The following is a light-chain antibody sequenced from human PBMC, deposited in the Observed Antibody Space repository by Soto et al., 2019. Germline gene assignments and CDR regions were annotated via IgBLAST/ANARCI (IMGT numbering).Light chain of an antibody. CDR3: QHYGSSRT. CDR2: DAS. J-gene: IGKJ1*01. CDR1: QSVSSS. Sequence: EIVLTQSPGTLSLSPCERSTLSYRASQSVSSSLAWYQQRPGQAPRLLIYDASRRATGIPDRFSGSGSGTDFTLTISRLEPEDFAVYYCQHYGSSRTFGQGTKVEIK. V-gene: IGKV3-20*01.